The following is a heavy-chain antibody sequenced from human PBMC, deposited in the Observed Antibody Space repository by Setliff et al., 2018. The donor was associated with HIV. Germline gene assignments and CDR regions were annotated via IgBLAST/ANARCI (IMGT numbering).Heavy chain of an antibody. CDR1: GYSFTSYW. CDR3: ARFWNSGSYRDAFDI. CDR2: IYPGDSDT. V-gene: IGHV5-51*01. J-gene: IGHJ3*02. D-gene: IGHD1-26*01. Sequence: PGESLKISCKGSGYSFTSYWIGWVRQMSGKGLEWMGIIYPGDSDTRYSPSLQGQVIISADKSISTAYLQWSSLKASDSAMYYCARFWNSGSYRDAFDIWGQGTMVTVSS.